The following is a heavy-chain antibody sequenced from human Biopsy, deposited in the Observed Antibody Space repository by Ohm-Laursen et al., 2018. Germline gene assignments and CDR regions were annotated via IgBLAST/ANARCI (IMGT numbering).Heavy chain of an antibody. J-gene: IGHJ2*01. CDR1: GDSVTKYY. V-gene: IGHV4-59*02. CDR3: ARDRGYYSDRTVPGYFDL. CDR2: VYYTGST. D-gene: IGHD3-22*01. Sequence: SDTLSLTCTVSGDSVTKYYWSWIRQPPGKGLEWIGYVYYTGSTDYNPSLQSRVTISVDTSKNHFSLRLRSVTPADTAIYYCARDRGYYSDRTVPGYFDLWGRGTLVTVSS.